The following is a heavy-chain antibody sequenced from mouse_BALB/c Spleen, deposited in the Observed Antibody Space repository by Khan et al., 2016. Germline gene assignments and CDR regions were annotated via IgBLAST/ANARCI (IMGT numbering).Heavy chain of an antibody. CDR1: GDSITSGY. D-gene: IGHD1-2*01. J-gene: IGHJ2*01. Sequence: MQLEESGPSLVKPSQTLSLTCSVTGDSITSGYWNWIRKFPGNKLEYMGYINYSGSTYYNPSLKSRISITRDTSKNQYYLQLISVTSEDTATNYCARLAAGYFDFWGQGTTLTVSS. CDR3: ARLAAGYFDF. V-gene: IGHV3-8*02. CDR2: INYSGST.